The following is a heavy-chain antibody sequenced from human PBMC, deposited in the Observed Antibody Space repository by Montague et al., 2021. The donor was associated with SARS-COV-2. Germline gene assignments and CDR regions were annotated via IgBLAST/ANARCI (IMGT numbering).Heavy chain of an antibody. CDR1: GGSFSSYY. J-gene: IGHJ4*03. V-gene: IGHV4-34*01. Sequence: SETLSLTCTVSGGSFSSYYWSWIRQPPGKGLEWIAEINHSGSSNYNPSLKSRVTMSVDTSKNQFSLKLNSVTVADTAVYYCARLAYCGADCVSEWEIFFDSWGQGTMVTVSS. CDR2: INHSGSS. CDR3: ARLAYCGADCVSEWEIFFDS. D-gene: IGHD2-21*02.